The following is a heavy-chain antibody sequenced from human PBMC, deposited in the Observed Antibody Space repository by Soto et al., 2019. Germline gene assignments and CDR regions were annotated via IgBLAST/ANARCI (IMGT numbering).Heavy chain of an antibody. CDR3: ARGAVLRFLEWLSGYYYYGMDV. V-gene: IGHV1-69*01. CDR1: GGTFSSYA. J-gene: IGHJ6*02. Sequence: QVQLVQSGAEVKKPGSSVKVSCKASGGTFSSYAISWVRQAPGQGLEWMVGIIPIFGTANYAQKFQGRVTITADESTSTAYMERSSLRSEDTAVYYCARGAVLRFLEWLSGYYYYGMDVWGQGTTVTVSS. CDR2: IIPIFGTA. D-gene: IGHD3-3*01.